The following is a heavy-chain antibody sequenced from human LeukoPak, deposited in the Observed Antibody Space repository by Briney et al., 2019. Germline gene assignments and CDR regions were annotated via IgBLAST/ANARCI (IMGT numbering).Heavy chain of an antibody. CDR1: GFTVSSNY. D-gene: IGHD3-10*01. V-gene: IGHV3-53*01. CDR3: ASGSGSYRTPYYYMDV. Sequence: GGSLRLSCVASGFTVSSNYMSWVRQAPGKGLEWVSVIYSGGSTYYADSVKGRFTISRDNSKNTLYLQMNSLRAEDTAVYYCASGSGSYRTPYYYMDVWGAGTTVTVSS. J-gene: IGHJ6*03. CDR2: IYSGGST.